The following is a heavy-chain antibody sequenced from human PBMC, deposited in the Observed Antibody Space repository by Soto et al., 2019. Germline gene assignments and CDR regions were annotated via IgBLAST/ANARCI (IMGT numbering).Heavy chain of an antibody. J-gene: IGHJ4*02. CDR2: IYYSGST. CDR3: ARSHGDYYDSGFDS. Sequence: SETLSLTCTVSGGSISSGGYYWSWIRQHPGKGLKWIGYIYYSGSTYYNPSLRSRVTISADTSKNQLSLKLSSLSAADTAVYYCARSHGDYYDSGFDSWGQGTLVTVSS. V-gene: IGHV4-31*02. D-gene: IGHD3-22*01. CDR1: GGSISSGGYY.